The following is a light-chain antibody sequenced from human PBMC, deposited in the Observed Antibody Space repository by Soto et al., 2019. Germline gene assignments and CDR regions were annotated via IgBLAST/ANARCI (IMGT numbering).Light chain of an antibody. V-gene: IGKV1-5*03. CDR1: QTIDSW. CDR3: MQALQPPWT. Sequence: DIQMTQSPSTLSASVGDRVTITCRASQTIDSWLAWYQQRPGKPPNLLIYKASTLASGVPSRFSGSGSGTEFTLKISRVEAEDVGVYYCMQALQPPWTFGQGTKV. J-gene: IGKJ1*01. CDR2: KAS.